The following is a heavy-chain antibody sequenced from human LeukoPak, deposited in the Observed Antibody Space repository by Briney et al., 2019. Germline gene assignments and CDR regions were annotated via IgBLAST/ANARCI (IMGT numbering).Heavy chain of an antibody. V-gene: IGHV3-23*01. Sequence: GGSLRLSCATSGFTFSDSAMTWVRQAPGKGLEWVSSIDISGGSTYYADSVQGRFTISRDNSKNTLYLEMNSLRAEDTALYYCANEVRPNDYWGQGTLVTVSS. J-gene: IGHJ4*02. CDR2: IDISGGST. D-gene: IGHD1-1*01. CDR1: GFTFSDSA. CDR3: ANEVRPNDY.